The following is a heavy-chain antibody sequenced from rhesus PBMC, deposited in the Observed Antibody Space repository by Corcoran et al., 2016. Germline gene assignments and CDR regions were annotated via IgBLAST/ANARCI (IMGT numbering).Heavy chain of an antibody. CDR2: ITYSGTT. D-gene: IGHD3-34*01. CDR3: ARKVDWADYYDY. Sequence: QVQLQESGPGLVKPSETLSLTCAVSGYSISGYYWSWIRQAPGKGLEWIGYITYSGTTSYNPSLKSRVTISRDTSKNQFSLKLSSVTAADTAVYYCARKVDWADYYDYWGPGVLVTVSS. J-gene: IGHJ4*01. CDR1: GYSISGYY. V-gene: IGHV4-122*02.